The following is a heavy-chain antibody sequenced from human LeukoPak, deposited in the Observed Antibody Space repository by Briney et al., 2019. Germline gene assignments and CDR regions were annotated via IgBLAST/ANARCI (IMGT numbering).Heavy chain of an antibody. CDR3: AKRGSALRYFDF. V-gene: IGHV3-23*01. D-gene: IGHD3-9*01. J-gene: IGHJ4*02. CDR1: GFTFSSYA. Sequence: TGGSLRLSCAASGFTFSSYAMSWVRQAPGKGLEWVSAISGSGGSTYYADSVKGRFTISRDNSKNTLYLQMNSLRAEDTAIYYCAKRGSALRYFDFWGQGTLVTVSS. CDR2: ISGSGGST.